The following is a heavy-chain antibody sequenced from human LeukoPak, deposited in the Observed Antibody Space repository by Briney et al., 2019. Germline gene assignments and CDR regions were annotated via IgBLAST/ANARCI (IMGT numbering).Heavy chain of an antibody. CDR3: ARDRYCSGGSCSDWFDP. Sequence: GSLRLSCAASGFTVSSNYMSWVRQAPGKGLEWVSVIYSGGSTYYADSVKGRFTISRDNSKNTLYLQMNSLRAEDTAVYYCARDRYCSGGSCSDWFDPWGQGTLVTVSS. CDR2: IYSGGST. CDR1: GFTVSSNY. J-gene: IGHJ5*02. D-gene: IGHD2-15*01. V-gene: IGHV3-66*02.